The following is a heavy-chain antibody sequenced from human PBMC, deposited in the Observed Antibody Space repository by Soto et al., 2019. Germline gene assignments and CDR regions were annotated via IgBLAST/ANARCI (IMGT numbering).Heavy chain of an antibody. Sequence: QVQLVQSGTEVKKPGSSVKVSCKASGGTLSNNAISWVRQAPGQGLEWMGGIIPLSATPNYAQKFQGRVTITADRATSTAYMELTSGTSADTAVYYCARGFDDWGIVVGPAANPWYSGMDVWGKGTKVTVSS. J-gene: IGHJ6*04. CDR1: GGTLSNNA. V-gene: IGHV1-69*06. CDR3: ARGFDDWGIVVGPAANPWYSGMDV. D-gene: IGHD2-2*01. CDR2: IIPLSATP.